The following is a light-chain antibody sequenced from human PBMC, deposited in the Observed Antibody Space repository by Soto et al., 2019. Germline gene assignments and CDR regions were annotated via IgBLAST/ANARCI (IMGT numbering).Light chain of an antibody. CDR1: QSIGDY. CDR3: QQSYITLT. Sequence: DIQMTQSPSSLSASVGDRVTITCRASQSIGDYLNWYQLIPGKAPKLLIYAASSLQSGVPSRFSGRGSGTDFTLTINSLQPEDFATYYCQQSYITLTFGPGTKVDIK. CDR2: AAS. J-gene: IGKJ3*01. V-gene: IGKV1-39*01.